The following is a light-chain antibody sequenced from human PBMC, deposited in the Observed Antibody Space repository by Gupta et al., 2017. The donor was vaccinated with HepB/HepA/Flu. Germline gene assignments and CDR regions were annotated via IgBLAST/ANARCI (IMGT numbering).Light chain of an antibody. J-gene: IGLJ2*01. Sequence: QLVLTHSPSASASLGASVNLTCTMSSRHSSYAIAWHQQQPEKDPQFLMKVNSDGSHIKGDGIPDRSSGSSSATERYLTISSLRSEDEDDYYCQTWGTGIPFGGGTKLTVL. CDR2: VNSDGSH. V-gene: IGLV4-69*01. CDR1: SRHSSYA. CDR3: QTWGTGIP.